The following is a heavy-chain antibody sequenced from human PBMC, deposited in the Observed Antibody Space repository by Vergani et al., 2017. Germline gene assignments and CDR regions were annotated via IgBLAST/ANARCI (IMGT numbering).Heavy chain of an antibody. CDR1: GGSISSGGYY. V-gene: IGHV4-31*03. D-gene: IGHD6-6*01. Sequence: QVQLQESGPGLVKPSQTLSLICTVSGGSISSGGYYWSWIRQHPGKGLEWIGYIYYSGSTYYNLSLKSRGTISVDTSKNQFSLKLTSVTAADTAVYYWARGGWGSSVGYFDYWGQGTLVTVSS. CDR2: IYYSGST. J-gene: IGHJ4*02. CDR3: ARGGWGSSVGYFDY.